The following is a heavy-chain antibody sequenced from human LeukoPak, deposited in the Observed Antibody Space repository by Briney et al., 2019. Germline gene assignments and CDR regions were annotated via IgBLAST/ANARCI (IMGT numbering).Heavy chain of an antibody. CDR2: ISSSGSYI. CDR1: GFTFSTYS. CDR3: ARAPKVGIYWYFDL. J-gene: IGHJ2*01. Sequence: GGSLRLSCAASGFTFSTYSMNWVRQAPGKGLEWVSSISSSGSYIYYADSVKGRFTISGDNAKNSLYLQMNSLRAEDTAVYYCARAPKVGIYWYFDLWGRGTPVTVSS. V-gene: IGHV3-21*03. D-gene: IGHD1-26*01.